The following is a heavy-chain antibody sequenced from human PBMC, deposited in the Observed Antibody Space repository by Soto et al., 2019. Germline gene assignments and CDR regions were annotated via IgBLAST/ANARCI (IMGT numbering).Heavy chain of an antibody. CDR3: AREGYYDSRGYPCVIDV. D-gene: IGHD3-22*01. V-gene: IGHV3-30-3*01. J-gene: IGHJ6*02. Sequence: GGSLRLSCTASGFNFSYYVVHWVRQAPGRGLEWMAFISFDGSNEYYADFVKIRFTISRDNSKNMIYLKLNILRADDAAVYFGAREGYYDSRGYPCVIDVCGQGTTVTVSS. CDR1: GFNFSYYV. CDR2: ISFDGSNE.